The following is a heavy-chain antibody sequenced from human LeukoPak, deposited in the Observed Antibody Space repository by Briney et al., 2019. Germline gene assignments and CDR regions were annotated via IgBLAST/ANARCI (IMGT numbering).Heavy chain of an antibody. CDR2: IIPIFGTA. J-gene: IGHJ6*02. D-gene: IGHD3-10*01. CDR1: GGTFSSYA. CDR3: VGGSGTSPYYYYGMDV. V-gene: IGHV1-69*05. Sequence: ASVKVSCKASGGTFSSYAISWVRQAPGQGLEWMGGIIPIFGTANYAQKFQGRVTITTDESTSTAYMELSSLRSEDTAVYYCVGGSGTSPYYYYGMDVWGQGTTVTVSS.